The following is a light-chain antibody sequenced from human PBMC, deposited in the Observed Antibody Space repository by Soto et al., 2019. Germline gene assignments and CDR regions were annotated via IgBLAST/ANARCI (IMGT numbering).Light chain of an antibody. Sequence: DIQMTQSPSSLSASVGDRVTITCRASQSISSISSYLNWYQQKPGKAPKLLIYAASSLQSGVPSRFIGSGSGTDFTLTISSLQPEDFATYYCQQSYSTPLAFGQGTKVEIK. CDR3: QQSYSTPLA. J-gene: IGKJ1*01. V-gene: IGKV1-39*01. CDR1: QSISSISSY. CDR2: AAS.